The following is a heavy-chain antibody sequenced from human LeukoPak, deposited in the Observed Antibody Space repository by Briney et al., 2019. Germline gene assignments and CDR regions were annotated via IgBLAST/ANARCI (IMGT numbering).Heavy chain of an antibody. J-gene: IGHJ4*02. Sequence: GGSLRLSCAASGFTISNNFMSWVRQAPGKGLEWVSVIYAGGNTYYADSVKGRFTISRDNSKNTLFLQMNSLRAEDTAVYYCARDLDYGDYGLFDYWGQGTLVTVSS. CDR2: IYAGGNT. CDR1: GFTISNNF. V-gene: IGHV3-66*01. CDR3: ARDLDYGDYGLFDY. D-gene: IGHD4-17*01.